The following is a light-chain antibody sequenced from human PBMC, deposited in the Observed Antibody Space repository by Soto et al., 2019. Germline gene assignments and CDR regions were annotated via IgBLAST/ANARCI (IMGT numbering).Light chain of an antibody. CDR2: GAS. CDR1: QSVDNK. Sequence: EIVMTQSPGTLSVSPGDTSTLSCRASQSVDNKLAWYQQRPGQPPRLLVSGASTRATGVPARFSGSGSGTEFSIIISSLQSDDFAFYCCQQYRYWPLTFGQGTPLEIK. CDR3: QQYRYWPLT. J-gene: IGKJ1*01. V-gene: IGKV3-15*01.